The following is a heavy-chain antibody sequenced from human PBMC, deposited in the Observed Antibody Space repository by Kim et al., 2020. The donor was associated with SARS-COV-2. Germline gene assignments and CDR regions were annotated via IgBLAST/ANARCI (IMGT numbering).Heavy chain of an antibody. CDR1: GGSISSSNW. D-gene: IGHD6-13*01. CDR2: IYHSGST. V-gene: IGHV4-4*02. CDR3: ARILLRSSSSAASQRGPKYYYYYYGMDV. Sequence: SETLSLTCAVSGGSISSSNWWSWVRQPPGKGLEWIGEIYHSGSTNYNPSLKSRVTISVDKSKNQFSLKLSSVTAADTAVYYCARILLRSSSSAASQRGPKYYYYYYGMDVLGQGTTVTVSS. J-gene: IGHJ6*02.